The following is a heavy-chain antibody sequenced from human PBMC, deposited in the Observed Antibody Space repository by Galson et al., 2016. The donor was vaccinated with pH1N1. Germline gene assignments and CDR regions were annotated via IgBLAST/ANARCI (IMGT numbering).Heavy chain of an antibody. Sequence: ETLSLTCSVSGGSMFAYYWNWIRQPPGKGLEWIGYIYSTGGTNYNPSLKSRVAISVNTSNNQFSLNLISVTAADTAVYYCARGGTVTNPLATWGQETLVTVSS. CDR3: ARGGTVTNPLAT. CDR2: IYSTGGT. CDR1: GGSMFAYY. J-gene: IGHJ5*02. D-gene: IGHD4-17*01. V-gene: IGHV4-59*01.